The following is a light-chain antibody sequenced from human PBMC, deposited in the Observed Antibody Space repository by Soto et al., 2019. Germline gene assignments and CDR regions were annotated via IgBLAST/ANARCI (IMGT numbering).Light chain of an antibody. V-gene: IGLV1-44*01. CDR1: SSNIGSNS. CDR3: AAWDDSLNGYV. J-gene: IGLJ1*01. Sequence: SVLPQPPSGSGTPGQRVTISCSGSSSNIGSNSVNWYQQLPGTAPKLLIYSNDRRPSGVPDRFSGSKSGTSASLAISGLQSEDEADYYCAAWDDSLNGYVFGTGTKVTVL. CDR2: SND.